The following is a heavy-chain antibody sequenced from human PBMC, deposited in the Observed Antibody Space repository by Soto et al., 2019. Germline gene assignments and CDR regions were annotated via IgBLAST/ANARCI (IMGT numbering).Heavy chain of an antibody. J-gene: IGHJ4*02. CDR1: GFTVNSNH. CDR3: GRGGTAWYHYFDN. CDR2: IYSGGST. D-gene: IGHD6-13*01. Sequence: GGSLRLSCAASGFTVNSNHMSWVRQAPGMGLEWVSVIYSGGSTYYADSVKGRFTISRDNSKNTVNLQVSSLRAEDTAVYYCGRGGTAWYHYFDNWGQGTQVTVSS. V-gene: IGHV3-53*01.